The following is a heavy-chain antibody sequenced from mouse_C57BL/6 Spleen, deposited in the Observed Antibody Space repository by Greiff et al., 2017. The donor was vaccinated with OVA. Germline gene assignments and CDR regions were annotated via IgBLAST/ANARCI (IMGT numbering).Heavy chain of an antibody. Sequence: QVQLQQPGAELVKPGASVKLSCKASGYTFTSYWMHWVKQRPGQGLEWIGMIHPNSGSTNYNEKFKSKATLTVDKSSSTAYMQLSSLTSEDSAVYYCAREMVPPDAMDYWGQGTSVTVSS. D-gene: IGHD2-3*01. J-gene: IGHJ4*01. CDR1: GYTFTSYW. CDR3: AREMVPPDAMDY. V-gene: IGHV1-64*01. CDR2: IHPNSGST.